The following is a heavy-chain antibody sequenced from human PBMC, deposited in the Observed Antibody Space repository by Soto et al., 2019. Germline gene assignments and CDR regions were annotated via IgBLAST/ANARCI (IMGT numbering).Heavy chain of an antibody. D-gene: IGHD3-22*01. CDR3: ARVVYYDSSGYYYGDAFDI. CDR1: GGTFSSYA. V-gene: IGHV1-69*12. J-gene: IGHJ3*02. Sequence: QVQLVQSGAEVKKPGSSVKVSCKASGGTFSSYAISWVRQAPGQGLEWMGGIIPIFGTANYAQKFQGRVTINVDESTSTAYMELSSLRSEDTAVYYCARVVYYDSSGYYYGDAFDIWGQGTMVTVSS. CDR2: IIPIFGTA.